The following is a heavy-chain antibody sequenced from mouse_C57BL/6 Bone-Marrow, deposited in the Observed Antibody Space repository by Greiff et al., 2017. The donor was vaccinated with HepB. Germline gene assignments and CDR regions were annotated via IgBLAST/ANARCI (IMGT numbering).Heavy chain of an antibody. CDR3: ARGYSYDYGSSWDY. D-gene: IGHD1-1*01. V-gene: IGHV1-81*01. Sequence: VQLQESGAELARPGASVKLSCTASGYTFTSSGISWVKQRTGQGLAWIGESYPRSGNTYYNEKFKGKATLTADKSSSTAYMGLRSLTSEDSAVYCCARGYSYDYGSSWDYWGQGTTRTVSS. J-gene: IGHJ2*01. CDR2: SYPRSGNT. CDR1: GYTFTSSG.